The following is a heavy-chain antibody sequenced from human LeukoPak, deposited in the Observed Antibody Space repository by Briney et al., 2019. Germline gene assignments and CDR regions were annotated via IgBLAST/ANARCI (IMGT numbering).Heavy chain of an antibody. V-gene: IGHV3-30*03. CDR3: ARGSSNSYYYYYMDV. Sequence: GRSLRLSCAASGFTFSSYGMHWVRQAPGKGLEWVAVISYDGSNKYYADSVKGRFTISRDNAKNTLFLQMDSLRAEDTAVYYCARGSSNSYYYYYMDVWGKGTTVTISS. D-gene: IGHD2-15*01. CDR2: ISYDGSNK. J-gene: IGHJ6*03. CDR1: GFTFSSYG.